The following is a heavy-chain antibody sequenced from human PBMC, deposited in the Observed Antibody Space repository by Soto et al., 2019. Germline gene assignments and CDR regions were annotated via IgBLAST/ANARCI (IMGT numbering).Heavy chain of an antibody. V-gene: IGHV4-30-2*01. J-gene: IGHJ5*02. CDR3: ARGEREAGGNWFDP. CDR1: GGSISSGGYS. Sequence: QLQLQESGSGLVKPSQTLSLTCAVSGGSISSGGYSWSWIQQPPGKGLEWIGYIYHSGSTYYNPSLKSRVTISVDRSKNQFSLKLSSVTAADTAVYYCARGEREAGGNWFDPWGQGTLVTVSS. D-gene: IGHD1-1*01. CDR2: IYHSGST.